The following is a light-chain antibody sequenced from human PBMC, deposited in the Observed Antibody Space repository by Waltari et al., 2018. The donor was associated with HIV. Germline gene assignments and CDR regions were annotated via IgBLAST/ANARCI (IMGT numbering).Light chain of an antibody. CDR3: ASWDDRLSGWV. CDR2: SNN. CDR1: SSNIGRNT. V-gene: IGLV1-44*01. J-gene: IGLJ3*02. Sequence: QSVLTQPPSASGTPGQRVTISCAGSSSNIGRNTGNWYQQVPGTAPKLLVYSNNQLPSGVPDRFAGSKSGTSASLASSVLQSEDEVDYFCASWDDRLSGWVFGGGAKLTVL.